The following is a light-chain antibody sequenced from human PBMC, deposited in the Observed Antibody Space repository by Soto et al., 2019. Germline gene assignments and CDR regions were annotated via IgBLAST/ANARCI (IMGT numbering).Light chain of an antibody. V-gene: IGKV3-15*01. CDR2: DAS. J-gene: IGKJ1*01. Sequence: EIVMTQSPATLSLSPGERATLSCRASQSVSRYLAWYQQKPGQAPRLLIYDASNRATGIPARFSGSGTGTEFTLTISSLQSEDFAVYYCLHYYEWPRWTFGQGTKVDIK. CDR1: QSVSRY. CDR3: LHYYEWPRWT.